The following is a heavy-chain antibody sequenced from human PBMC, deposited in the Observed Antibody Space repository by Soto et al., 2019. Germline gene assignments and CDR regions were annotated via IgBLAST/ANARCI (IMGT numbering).Heavy chain of an antibody. Sequence: PSETLSLTCTVSGGSISSYYWSWIRQPPGKGLEWIGYIYYSGSTNYTPSLKSRVTISVDTSKNQFSLKLSSVTAADTAVYYCAREASYCGGDCYSDAFDIWGQGTMVTVSS. CDR1: GGSISSYY. V-gene: IGHV4-59*01. D-gene: IGHD2-21*02. J-gene: IGHJ3*02. CDR2: IYYSGST. CDR3: AREASYCGGDCYSDAFDI.